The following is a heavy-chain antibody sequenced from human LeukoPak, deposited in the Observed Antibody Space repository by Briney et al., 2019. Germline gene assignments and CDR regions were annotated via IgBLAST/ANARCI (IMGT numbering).Heavy chain of an antibody. V-gene: IGHV3-23*01. CDR2: ISGSGGST. CDR3: AKDGPYCSGGSCFED. D-gene: IGHD2-15*01. Sequence: PGGSLRLSCAASGFTFSSYAMSWVRQAPGKGLEWVSAISGSGGSTYYADSVKGRFTISRDNSKNTLYLQMNSLRAGDTAVYYCAKDGPYCSGGSCFEDWGQGTLVTVSS. CDR1: GFTFSSYA. J-gene: IGHJ4*02.